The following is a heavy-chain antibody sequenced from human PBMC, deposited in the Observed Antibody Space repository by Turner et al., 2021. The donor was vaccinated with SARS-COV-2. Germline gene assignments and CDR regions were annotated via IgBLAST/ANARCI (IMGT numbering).Heavy chain of an antibody. Sequence: EVQLLESGGGLVQPGGSMRLPCEASGCTFNKYGMSWVSQDPGKGLEWVSTINHNGRNTHYADSVKGRFTISRDNSKNTLYLQMNSLRVDDTAVYYCAKDVGVEGSFFFSSRRRHTRLVSDWSSDVCSSDL. J-gene: IGHJ2*01. CDR3: AKDVGVEGSFFFSSRRRHTRLVSDWSSDVCSSDL. V-gene: IGHV3-23*01. D-gene: IGHD6-19*01. CDR1: GCTFNKYG. CDR2: INHNGRNT.